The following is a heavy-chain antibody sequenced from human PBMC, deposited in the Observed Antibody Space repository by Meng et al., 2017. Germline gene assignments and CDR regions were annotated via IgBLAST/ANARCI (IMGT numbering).Heavy chain of an antibody. V-gene: IGHV1-46*01. Sequence: APEKVSCKASGYTFTSYYMHRVRQAPGQGLEWMGIINPSGGSTSYAQKFQGRVTMTRDTSTSTVYMELSSLRSEDTAVYYCARFIGVTFGGVIDAFDIWGQGTMVTVSS. CDR2: INPSGGST. D-gene: IGHD3-16*01. J-gene: IGHJ3*02. CDR1: GYTFTSYY. CDR3: ARFIGVTFGGVIDAFDI.